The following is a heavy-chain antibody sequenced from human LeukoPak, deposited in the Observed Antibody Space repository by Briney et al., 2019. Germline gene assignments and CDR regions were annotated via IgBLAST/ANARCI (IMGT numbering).Heavy chain of an antibody. V-gene: IGHV4-34*01. D-gene: IGHD6-19*01. CDR2: INHSGST. CDR1: GGSISSYY. CDR3: ARGGQQWLVLAFDI. J-gene: IGHJ3*02. Sequence: PSETLSLTCTVSGGSISSYYWSWIRQPPGKGLEWIGEINHSGSTNYNPSLKSRVTISVDTSKNQFSLKLSSVTAADTAVYYCARGGQQWLVLAFDIWGQGTMVTVSS.